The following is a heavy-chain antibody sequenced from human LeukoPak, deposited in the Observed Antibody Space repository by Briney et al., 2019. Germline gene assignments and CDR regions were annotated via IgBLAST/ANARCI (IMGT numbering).Heavy chain of an antibody. V-gene: IGHV1-46*01. J-gene: IGHJ4*02. Sequence: GASVNDSCKASGYTFTSYYMHWVRQAPGQGLEWMGIINPSGGSTSYAQKFQGRVTMTRDTSTSTVYMELSSLRSEDTAVYYCARTGLFEGVIHLFDYWGQGTLVTVSS. D-gene: IGHD3-10*01. CDR1: GYTFTSYY. CDR3: ARTGLFEGVIHLFDY. CDR2: INPSGGST.